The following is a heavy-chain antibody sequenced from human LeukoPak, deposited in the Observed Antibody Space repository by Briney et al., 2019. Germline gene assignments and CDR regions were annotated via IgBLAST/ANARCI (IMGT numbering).Heavy chain of an antibody. D-gene: IGHD6-13*01. CDR3: ARGDKQLVFNRNKGGFDP. CDR1: GFTFSSYA. J-gene: IGHJ5*02. V-gene: IGHV3-30*04. Sequence: PGRSLRLSCAASGFTFSSYAMHWVRQAPGKGLEWVTIISYDGSNKYYADSVKGRFTISRDNPKNTLYLQMNSLRTEDTAVYYCARGDKQLVFNRNKGGFDPWGQGTLVTVSS. CDR2: ISYDGSNK.